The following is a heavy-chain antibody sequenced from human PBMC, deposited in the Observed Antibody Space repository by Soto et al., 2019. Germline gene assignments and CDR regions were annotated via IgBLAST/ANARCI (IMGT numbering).Heavy chain of an antibody. D-gene: IGHD3-16*02. CDR1: GYTFTSYA. CDR2: INAGNGNT. CDR3: ARVSNYVWGSYRSDFDY. J-gene: IGHJ4*02. Sequence: ASVKVSCKASGYTFTSYAMHWVRQAPGQRLEWMGWINAGNGNTKYSQKFQGRVTITRDTSASTAYMELSSLRSEDTAVYYCARVSNYVWGSYRSDFDYWGQGTLVTVSS. V-gene: IGHV1-3*01.